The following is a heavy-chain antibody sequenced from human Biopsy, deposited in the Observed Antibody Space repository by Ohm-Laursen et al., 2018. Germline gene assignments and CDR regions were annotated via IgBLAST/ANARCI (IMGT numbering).Heavy chain of an antibody. CDR2: FAPENGKT. V-gene: IGHV1-24*01. CDR3: AADINVWNVNY. Sequence: ASVKVSCKASGYAVTEFSMHWVRQAPGKGLEWMGGFAPENGKTIYAQKFQGRVIMTEDTSTDTAYMELSSLRSEDTAVYYCAADINVWNVNYWGQGTQVTVSS. J-gene: IGHJ4*02. CDR1: GYAVTEFS. D-gene: IGHD1-1*01.